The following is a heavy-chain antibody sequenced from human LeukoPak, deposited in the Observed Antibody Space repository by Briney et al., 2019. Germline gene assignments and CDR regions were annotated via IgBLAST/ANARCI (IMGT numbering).Heavy chain of an antibody. V-gene: IGHV4-31*03. CDR2: IYYTGSV. Sequence: PSQTLSLTCTISGASISTGGFYWTWIRQPPGEGLEWIVYIYYTGSVDYNASLKSRLTISLYTSKNRFSLKLNSVTAADTAVYYCARDHSYYFGSQTSTLDVWGQGTAVTVSS. CDR3: ARDHSYYFGSQTSTLDV. CDR1: GASISTGGFY. D-gene: IGHD3-10*01. J-gene: IGHJ6*02.